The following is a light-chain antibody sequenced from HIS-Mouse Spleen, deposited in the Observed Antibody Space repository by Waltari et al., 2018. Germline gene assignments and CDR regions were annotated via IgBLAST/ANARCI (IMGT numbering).Light chain of an antibody. Sequence: SYELTQPPSVSVSPGQTARITCSGDALPKKYAYWYQQKSGQAPVLVIYEDSKRPSGIPGRFSGSSSGTIATLTISGAQVEDEADYYFYSTDSSGNHRVFGGGTKLTVL. J-gene: IGLJ2*01. CDR3: YSTDSSGNHRV. CDR2: EDS. V-gene: IGLV3-10*01. CDR1: ALPKKY.